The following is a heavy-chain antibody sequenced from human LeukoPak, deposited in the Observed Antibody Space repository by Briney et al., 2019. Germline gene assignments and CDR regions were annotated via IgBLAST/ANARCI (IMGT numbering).Heavy chain of an antibody. CDR3: ARDPDSPDPGLASGDY. V-gene: IGHV3-30*04. Sequence: PGGSLRLSCAASGFTFSSYAMHWVRQAPGKGLEWVAVISYDGSNKYYADSVKGRFTISRDNSKNTLYLQMTSLRGADTAVYSRARDPDSPDPGLASGDYWGQGTLVTVSS. CDR1: GFTFSSYA. D-gene: IGHD1-14*01. J-gene: IGHJ4*02. CDR2: ISYDGSNK.